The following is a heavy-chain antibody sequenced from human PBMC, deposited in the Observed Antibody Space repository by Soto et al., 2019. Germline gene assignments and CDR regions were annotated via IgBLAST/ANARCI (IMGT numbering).Heavy chain of an antibody. D-gene: IGHD6-13*01. J-gene: IGHJ4*02. V-gene: IGHV5-51*01. Sequence: PGESQKISCKASGYSFTTYWIGWVRQMPGKGLEWMGIIYPGDSDTRYSPSFQGQVTISADKSISTAYLQWSSLKASDSAMFYCARKDIAGNSVDFWGQGTLVTVSS. CDR3: ARKDIAGNSVDF. CDR1: GYSFTTYW. CDR2: IYPGDSDT.